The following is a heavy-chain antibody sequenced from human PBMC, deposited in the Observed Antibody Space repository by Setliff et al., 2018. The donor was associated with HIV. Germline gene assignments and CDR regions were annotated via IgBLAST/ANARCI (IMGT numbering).Heavy chain of an antibody. CDR3: ARDAPYTSSWLYYSCYYGLDV. V-gene: IGHV3-7*01. D-gene: IGHD6-13*01. CDR1: GFTFCNFW. CDR2: IKQDGSEK. J-gene: IGHJ6*02. Sequence: GGSLRLSCAASGFTFCNFWMSWVRQAPGKGLEWVANIKQDGSEKYYVGSVKGRFTISRDNANNSLYLQMNSLRAEDTALYYCARDAPYTSSWLYYSCYYGLDVWGQGTTVTV.